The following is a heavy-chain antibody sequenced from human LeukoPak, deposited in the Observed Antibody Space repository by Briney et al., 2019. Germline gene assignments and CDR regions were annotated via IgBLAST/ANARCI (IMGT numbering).Heavy chain of an antibody. J-gene: IGHJ4*02. V-gene: IGHV1-8*01. CDR3: ARARLLRGSYYFDY. Sequence: GASVNVSCKASGYTFTSYDINWVRQATGQGLEWMGWMNPNSGNTGYAQKFQGRVTMTRNTSISTAYMELSSLRSEDTAVYYCARARLLRGSYYFDYWGQGTLVTVSS. CDR2: MNPNSGNT. D-gene: IGHD4-23*01. CDR1: GYTFTSYD.